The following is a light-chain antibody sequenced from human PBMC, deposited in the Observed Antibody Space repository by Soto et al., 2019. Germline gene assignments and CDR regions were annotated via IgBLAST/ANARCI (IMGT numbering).Light chain of an antibody. CDR1: QSVSSSY. V-gene: IGKV3-20*01. CDR2: GAS. J-gene: IGKJ4*01. Sequence: EIVLTQSPGTLSLSPGERATLSCRASQSVSSSYLAWYQQKPDQAPRLLIYGASSRATGMPDRFSGSGSGRDFTLTISRAEPEEFAVYYCQQYGSSSLTFGGGTKVEIK. CDR3: QQYGSSSLT.